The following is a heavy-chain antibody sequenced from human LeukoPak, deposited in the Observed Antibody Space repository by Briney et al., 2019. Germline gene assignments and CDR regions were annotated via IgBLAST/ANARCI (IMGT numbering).Heavy chain of an antibody. Sequence: SETLSLTCTVSGGSVSGSFWNWIRRPPRKGLEWIGYIDYSGSSNYNPSLQSRVTISVDTSKNQVSLRLSSVTAADTAVYYCARGDYYDGGGRNWFDPWGQGTLVTVSS. V-gene: IGHV4-59*02. CDR1: GGSVSGSF. J-gene: IGHJ5*02. D-gene: IGHD3-16*01. CDR3: ARGDYYDGGGRNWFDP. CDR2: IDYSGSS.